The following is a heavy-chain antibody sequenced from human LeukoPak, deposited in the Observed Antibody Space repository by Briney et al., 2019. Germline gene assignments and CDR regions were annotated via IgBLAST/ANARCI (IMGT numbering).Heavy chain of an antibody. J-gene: IGHJ3*02. Sequence: GGSLRLSCAASGFTFSSYAMSWVRQAPGKGLEWVAAISSSSRDIFYADSVKGRFSISRDNTHNSLSLRMNSLGAEDTAVYYCAKDRRKIAAAGTRGAFDIWGQGTMVTVSS. CDR2: ISSSSRDI. V-gene: IGHV3-21*01. CDR1: GFTFSSYA. D-gene: IGHD6-13*01. CDR3: AKDRRKIAAAGTRGAFDI.